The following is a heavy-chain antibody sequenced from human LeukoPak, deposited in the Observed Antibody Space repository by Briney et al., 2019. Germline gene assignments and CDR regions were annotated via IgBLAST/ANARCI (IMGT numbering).Heavy chain of an antibody. CDR1: GGTFGSYA. CDR3: ARGYCSGGSCCCFDY. J-gene: IGHJ4*02. V-gene: IGHV1-69*05. CDR2: VIPIFGTA. D-gene: IGHD2-15*01. Sequence: SVKVSCKASGGTFGSYAISWVRQAPGQGLEWMGGVIPIFGTANYAQKFQGRITITTDESTSTAYMELSSLRSEDTAVYYCARGYCSGGSCCCFDYWGQGTLVTVSS.